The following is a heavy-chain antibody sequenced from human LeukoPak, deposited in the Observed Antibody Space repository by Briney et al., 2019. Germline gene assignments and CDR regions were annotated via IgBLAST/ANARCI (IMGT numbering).Heavy chain of an antibody. J-gene: IGHJ4*02. Sequence: GGSLRLSCAASGFTFSDHYMDWVRQAPGKGLEWVGRTRNKVNSYTIEYAASVKGRVTISRDDSKNLLYLQMNSLKTEDTAVYYCATGLTGTIDYWGQGTLVTVSS. CDR2: TRNKVNSYTI. CDR3: ATGLTGTIDY. CDR1: GFTFSDHY. V-gene: IGHV3-72*01. D-gene: IGHD1-7*01.